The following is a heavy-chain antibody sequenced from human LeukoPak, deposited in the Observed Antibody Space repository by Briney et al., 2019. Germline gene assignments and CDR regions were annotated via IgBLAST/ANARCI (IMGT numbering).Heavy chain of an antibody. J-gene: IGHJ4*02. D-gene: IGHD3-10*01. CDR2: IPYDGSNK. V-gene: IGHV3-30*03. Sequence: GGSLRLSCAASGFTFSSYGMHWVRQAPGKGLEWVAVIPYDGSNKYYADSVKGRFTISRDNSKNTLYLQMNSLRAEDTAVYYCARWLGALASDYWGQGTLVTVSS. CDR3: ARWLGALASDY. CDR1: GFTFSSYG.